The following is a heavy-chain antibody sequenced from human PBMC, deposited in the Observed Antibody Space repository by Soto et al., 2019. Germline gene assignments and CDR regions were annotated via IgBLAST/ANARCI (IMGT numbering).Heavy chain of an antibody. V-gene: IGHV2-5*01. D-gene: IGHD2-2*01. CDR3: AHRRPLDSLVVPAAWGDFDY. CDR2: IYGSDDK. J-gene: IGHJ4*02. Sequence: QITLEESGPTLVKPTQTLTLTCTFSGFSLSSSGVSVGWIRQPPGKALEWLALIYGSDDKRYSPSLRRRLSITKDTSKNQVVLTMTNMDPVDTATYYCAHRRPLDSLVVPAAWGDFDYWGQGTLVTVSS. CDR1: GFSLSSSGVS.